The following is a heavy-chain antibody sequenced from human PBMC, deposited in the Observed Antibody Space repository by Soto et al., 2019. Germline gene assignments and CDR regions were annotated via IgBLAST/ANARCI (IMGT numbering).Heavy chain of an antibody. CDR2: ISYDGSNT. V-gene: IGHV3-30*18. Sequence: QVQLVESGGGVVQPGRSLRLSCAASGFTFSSYGMHWVRQAPGKGLEWVAVISYDGSNTYYADSVKGRFTISRDKSKNTLYLRMNIPRAEDTAVYYWGKSVGSAAIDYMDVWGKGTTVTVSS. J-gene: IGHJ6*03. CDR3: GKSVGSAAIDYMDV. D-gene: IGHD2-2*02. CDR1: GFTFSSYG.